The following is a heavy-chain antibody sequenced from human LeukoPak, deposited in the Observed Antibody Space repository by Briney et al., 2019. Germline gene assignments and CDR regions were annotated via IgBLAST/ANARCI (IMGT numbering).Heavy chain of an antibody. CDR2: TSPYNGQT. V-gene: IGHV1-18*01. D-gene: IGHD5/OR15-5a*01. CDR1: GYTFTSHG. J-gene: IGHJ5*02. Sequence: ASVKVSCRASGYTFTSHGISWVRQAPGQGLEWMGWTSPYNGQTYYTQKFQGRVIMTTDTSRSTVYLEVRSLRSDDTAVYYCARTGVSGTLLFFHYFDPWGQGTLVTVSS. CDR3: ARTGVSGTLLFFHYFDP.